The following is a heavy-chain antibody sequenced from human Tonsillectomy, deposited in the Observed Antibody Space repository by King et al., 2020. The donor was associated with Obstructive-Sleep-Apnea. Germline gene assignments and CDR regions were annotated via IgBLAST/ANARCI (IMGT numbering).Heavy chain of an antibody. CDR3: TTDGCSSTSCYDNWFDP. J-gene: IGHJ5*02. Sequence: VQLVESGGGLVKPGGSLRLSCAASGFTFSNAWMSWVRQAPGKGLEWVGRIKSKTDGGTTDYAAPVKGRFIILREDSKNTLYLQMNSLKTEDTAVYYCTTDGCSSTSCYDNWFDPWGQGTLVTVSS. V-gene: IGHV3-15*01. D-gene: IGHD2-2*01. CDR2: IKSKTDGGTT. CDR1: GFTFSNAW.